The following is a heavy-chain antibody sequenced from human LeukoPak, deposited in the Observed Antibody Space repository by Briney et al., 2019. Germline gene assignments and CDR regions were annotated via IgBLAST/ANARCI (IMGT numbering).Heavy chain of an antibody. D-gene: IGHD5-18*01. CDR3: ARAGRGYSYGRELDY. CDR2: ITDYNGNT. CDR1: GYTFTNYG. Sequence: GASVKVSCKASGYTFTNYGITWVRQAPGQGLEWMGWITDYNGNTNYAQKLQGRVTMTTDTSTSTAYMGLRSLRSDDTAVYYCARAGRGYSYGRELDYWGQGTLVTVSS. J-gene: IGHJ4*02. V-gene: IGHV1-18*01.